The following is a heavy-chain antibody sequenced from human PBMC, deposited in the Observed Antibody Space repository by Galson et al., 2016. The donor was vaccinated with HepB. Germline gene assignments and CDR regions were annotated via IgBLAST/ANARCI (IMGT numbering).Heavy chain of an antibody. CDR3: ARVDYGSGWREGWFDP. D-gene: IGHD6-19*01. J-gene: IGHJ5*02. CDR2: ISSSSSHT. V-gene: IGHV3-11*06. Sequence: SLRLSCAASGLTFSDFYMSWIRQAPGKGLEWVSYISSSSSHTNYADSVKGRFTISRDNANNLLYLQMNSLRVEDTAVYYCARVDYGSGWREGWFDPWGQGTLVTVSS. CDR1: GLTFSDFY.